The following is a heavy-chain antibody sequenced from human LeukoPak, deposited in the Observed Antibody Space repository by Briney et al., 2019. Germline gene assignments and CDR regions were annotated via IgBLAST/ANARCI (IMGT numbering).Heavy chain of an antibody. CDR3: ASHPDPSYCSSTSCYAQIDY. D-gene: IGHD2-2*01. CDR1: GFTFSSYS. V-gene: IGHV3-21*01. Sequence: PGGSLRLSCAASGFTFSSYSMNWVRQAPGKGLEWVSSITSRSSYIYYADSVKGRFTISRDNAKNSLYLQMNSLRAEDTAVYYCASHPDPSYCSSTSCYAQIDYWGQGTLVTVSS. J-gene: IGHJ4*02. CDR2: ITSRSSYI.